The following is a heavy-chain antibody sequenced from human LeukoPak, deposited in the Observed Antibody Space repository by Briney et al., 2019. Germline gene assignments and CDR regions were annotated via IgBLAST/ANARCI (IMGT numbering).Heavy chain of an antibody. CDR3: ASGGASADVTIFGVVKPHHAFDI. CDR1: GGTFSSYA. Sequence: SVKVSCKASGGTFSSYAISWVRQAPGQGLEWMGRIIPILGIANYAQRFQGRVTITADKSTSTAYMELSSLRSEDTAVYYCASGGASADVTIFGVVKPHHAFDIWGQGTMVTVSS. V-gene: IGHV1-69*04. CDR2: IIPILGIA. J-gene: IGHJ3*02. D-gene: IGHD3-3*01.